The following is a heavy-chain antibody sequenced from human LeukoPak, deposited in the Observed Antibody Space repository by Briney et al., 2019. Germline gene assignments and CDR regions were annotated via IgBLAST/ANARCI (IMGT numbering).Heavy chain of an antibody. Sequence: QPGGSLTLSCAAPGCTFSDVAMSWVRQVSGKGLEFVSIMTGSGTRTYYIDSVKGRFTISRDHSKNNVYLQMNSLPAGDSALYYCRAQRSGFPHVDHWGQGTHVTVSS. V-gene: IGHV3-23*01. D-gene: IGHD3-3*01. CDR1: GCTFSDVA. J-gene: IGHJ4*02. CDR2: MTGSGTRT. CDR3: RAQRSGFPHVDH.